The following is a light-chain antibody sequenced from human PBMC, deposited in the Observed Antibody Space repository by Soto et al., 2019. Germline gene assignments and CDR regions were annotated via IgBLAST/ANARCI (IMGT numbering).Light chain of an antibody. CDR2: AAS. J-gene: IGKJ4*01. Sequence: DIPMTQSPSNLSASVGDRVTITCRASQGISPWLAWYQQKPGKAPKLLIYAASNRATGIPDRFSGSGSGTDFTLTISRLEPEDFAVYYCQQYDNSPSLTFGGGTKVDIK. CDR1: QGISPW. V-gene: IGKV1-5*01. CDR3: QQYDNSPSLT.